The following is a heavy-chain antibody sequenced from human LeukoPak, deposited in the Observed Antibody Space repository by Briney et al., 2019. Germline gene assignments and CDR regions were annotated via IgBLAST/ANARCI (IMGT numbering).Heavy chain of an antibody. D-gene: IGHD3-10*01. V-gene: IGHV3-23*01. CDR3: AKNSPPSLWFGELFVDY. Sequence: GGSLRLSCAASGITFSIYTMSWVRQAPGKGLEWVSAISGSGGSTYYADSVKGRFTISRDNSKNTLYLQMNSLRAEDTAVYYCAKNSPPSLWFGELFVDYWGQGTLVTVSS. CDR2: ISGSGGST. CDR1: GITFSIYT. J-gene: IGHJ4*02.